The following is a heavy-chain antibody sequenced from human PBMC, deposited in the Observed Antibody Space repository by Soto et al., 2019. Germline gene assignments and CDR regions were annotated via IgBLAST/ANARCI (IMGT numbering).Heavy chain of an antibody. V-gene: IGHV1-46*01. CDR3: ARERGSSHYGKAV. CDR1: GYTFTSYY. D-gene: IGHD6-13*01. CDR2: INPSGGRT. Sequence: QVQLVQSGAEVKKPGASVKVSCKASGYTFTSYYMHWVRQAPGQGLEWMGIINPSGGRTSYAQKFQGRVTMTRATSASTGYTELSSLRSEDPAVYDCARERGSSHYGKAVWGQGTTVTVSS. J-gene: IGHJ6*02.